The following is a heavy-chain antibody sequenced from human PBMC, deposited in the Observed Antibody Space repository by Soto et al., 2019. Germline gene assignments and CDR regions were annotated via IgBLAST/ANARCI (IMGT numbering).Heavy chain of an antibody. CDR2: MYNTGST. Sequence: SETLSLTCTVSGSTISRYYWSWIRQPPGKGLEWIGYMYNTGSTVYNPSFKSRVTISVDTSKNQFSLKLNSVTAADTAVYYCGRDLWGYCGTDCYPLDVWGQGTTVTVSS. J-gene: IGHJ6*02. V-gene: IGHV4-59*01. D-gene: IGHD2-21*02. CDR1: GSTISRYY. CDR3: GRDLWGYCGTDCYPLDV.